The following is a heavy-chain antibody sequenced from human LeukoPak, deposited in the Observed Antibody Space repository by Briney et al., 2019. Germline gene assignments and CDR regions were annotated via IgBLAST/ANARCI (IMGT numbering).Heavy chain of an antibody. CDR3: GKGQVSSGWPYFDY. Sequence: GGSLRLSCSASGFTFSRYALHWVRQAPGKGLESVSTISNNGGSTYYADSVKGRFTISRDNSKSTLYLQMSSLRAEDTAVYYCGKGQVSSGWPYFDYWGQGTLVTVSS. D-gene: IGHD6-19*01. J-gene: IGHJ4*02. CDR1: GFTFSRYA. CDR2: ISNNGGST. V-gene: IGHV3-64D*06.